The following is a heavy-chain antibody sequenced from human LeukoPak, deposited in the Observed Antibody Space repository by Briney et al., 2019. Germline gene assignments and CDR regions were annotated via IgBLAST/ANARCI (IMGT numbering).Heavy chain of an antibody. CDR2: INSDGSST. CDR1: GFTFSSYW. V-gene: IGHV3-74*01. CDR3: ARRNYDSYGMDV. J-gene: IGHJ6*02. D-gene: IGHD3-3*01. Sequence: GGSLRLSCAASGFTFSSYWMHWVRQAPGKGLVWVSHINSDGSSTSYADSVKDRFTISRDNAKNTLYLQMNSLRAEDTAVYYCARRNYDSYGMDVWGQGTTVTVSS.